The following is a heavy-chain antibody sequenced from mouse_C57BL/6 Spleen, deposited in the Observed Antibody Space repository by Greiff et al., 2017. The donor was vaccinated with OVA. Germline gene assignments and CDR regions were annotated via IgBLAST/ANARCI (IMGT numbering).Heavy chain of an antibody. CDR2: IYPRDGST. J-gene: IGHJ3*01. V-gene: IGHV1-78*01. Sequence: QVQLQQSDAELVKPGASVKISCKVSGYTFTDHTIHWMKQRPEQGLEWIGYIYPRDGSTKYHEKFKGKATLTAEKSSSTAYMQLNSLTSEDSAVYFCARWDPYSNYGFAYWGQGTLVTVSA. CDR3: ARWDPYSNYGFAY. CDR1: GYTFTDHT. D-gene: IGHD2-5*01.